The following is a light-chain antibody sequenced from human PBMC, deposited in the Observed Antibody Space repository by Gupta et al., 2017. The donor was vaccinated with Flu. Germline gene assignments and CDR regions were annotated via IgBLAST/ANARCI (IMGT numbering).Light chain of an antibody. CDR2: GAS. Sequence: EIVMTQAPATVSASSAERATLSCRASQSVSSNLAWYQQKPGQAPRLLIYGASTRATGIPARFSGSGSGTEFTLTISSLQSEDFAVYYCQQYNNWPPYTFGQGTKLEIK. J-gene: IGKJ2*01. CDR3: QQYNNWPPYT. V-gene: IGKV3-15*01. CDR1: QSVSSN.